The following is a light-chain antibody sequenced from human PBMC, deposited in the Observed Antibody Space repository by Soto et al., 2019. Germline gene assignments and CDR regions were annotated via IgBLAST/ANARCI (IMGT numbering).Light chain of an antibody. CDR3: QYDSS. CDR2: DAA. CDR1: QSVSIW. V-gene: IGKV1-5*01. Sequence: DIQMTQPPSTLSASVGDRVTITCRASQSVSIWLAWYQQKPGKAPRLLIYDAASLKTGVPSRFSGSGSGTNFTLTISSLQPDDFATYYCQYDSSFGQGTK. J-gene: IGKJ2*01.